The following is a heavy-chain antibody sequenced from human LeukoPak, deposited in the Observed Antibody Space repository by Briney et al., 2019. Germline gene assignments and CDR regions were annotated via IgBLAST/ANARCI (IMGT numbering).Heavy chain of an antibody. D-gene: IGHD6-19*01. Sequence: GGSLRLSCAASGFTFSKYWMLWVRQAPGKGLEGVSRINTDGTVTTYADSVKGRFTVSRDNADNTMFLQMNSVRDEDTAVYYCATKQWLAPPPDSWGQGTPVTVSS. CDR1: GFTFSKYW. CDR2: INTDGTVT. V-gene: IGHV3-74*01. CDR3: ATKQWLAPPPDS. J-gene: IGHJ4*02.